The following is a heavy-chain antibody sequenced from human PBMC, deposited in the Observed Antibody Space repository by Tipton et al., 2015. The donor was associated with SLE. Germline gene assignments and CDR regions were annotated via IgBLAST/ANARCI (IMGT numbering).Heavy chain of an antibody. V-gene: IGHV4-4*08. D-gene: IGHD3-3*01. Sequence: TLSLTCTVSGGSINSRYWSWIRQPPGKGLEWIGYFYGGSTSYNPSLRGRVTISGDTSKNQFSLKVNSVTATDTALYYCASSIYEFWTKWGQGTLVTVSS. CDR3: ASSIYEFWTK. CDR1: GGSINSRY. J-gene: IGHJ4*02. CDR2: FYGGST.